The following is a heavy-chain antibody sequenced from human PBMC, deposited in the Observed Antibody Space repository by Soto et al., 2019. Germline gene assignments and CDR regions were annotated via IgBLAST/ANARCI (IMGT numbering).Heavy chain of an antibody. CDR3: ARAAKRYFDY. Sequence: QVQLVQSGAEVKKPGSSMKVSCKASGGTFNTFAISWVRQAPGQGLEWMGGIIPVLGPAFYAPKFQGRVTVTAVKSTTTAYLELSNLTSEDTAVYYCARAAKRYFDYWGQGTLVTVSS. CDR1: GGTFNTFA. CDR2: IIPVLGPA. J-gene: IGHJ4*02. V-gene: IGHV1-69*06.